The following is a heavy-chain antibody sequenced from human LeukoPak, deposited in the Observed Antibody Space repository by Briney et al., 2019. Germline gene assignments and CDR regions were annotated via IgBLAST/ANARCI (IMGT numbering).Heavy chain of an antibody. D-gene: IGHD3-22*01. CDR1: GCTFSSYV. CDR3: AKSHDSSGSDY. J-gene: IGHJ4*02. V-gene: IGHV3-23*01. CDR2: ICGSCGST. Sequence: PGGSLRLSCAASGCTFSSYVMSWGRQAPGKGLEWVSAICGSCGSTYYAASSKGRFPISRDNSTNTLYMQMNSPRAEDTAVYYCAKSHDSSGSDYWGQGTLVTVSS.